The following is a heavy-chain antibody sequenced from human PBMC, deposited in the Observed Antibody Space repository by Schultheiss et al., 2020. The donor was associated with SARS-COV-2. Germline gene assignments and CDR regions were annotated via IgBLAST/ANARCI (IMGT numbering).Heavy chain of an antibody. V-gene: IGHV4-59*01. Sequence: SETLSLTCTVSGGSISPYYWGWIRQTPGKGLEWIGYIDYSGSTNYNPSLKSRVSISVDTTKNHFSLKLNSVTAADTALYYCARFNYCPPHYYYAMDVWGQGTTVTVSS. D-gene: IGHD2-15*01. J-gene: IGHJ6*02. CDR3: ARFNYCPPHYYYAMDV. CDR1: GGSISPYY. CDR2: IDYSGST.